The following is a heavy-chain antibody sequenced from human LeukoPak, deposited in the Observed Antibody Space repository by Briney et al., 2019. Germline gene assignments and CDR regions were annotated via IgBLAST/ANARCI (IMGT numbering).Heavy chain of an antibody. J-gene: IGHJ4*02. CDR2: FFPGDSDT. CDR3: LTYYYDSSGSHFDY. D-gene: IGHD3-22*01. CDR1: GYRFTSYW. V-gene: IGHV5-51*01. Sequence: GESLKISYKGSGYRFTSYWIGWVRQMPGKGLEWLGVFFPGDSDTRYSPSFQGQVTISADKSISTAYLQWSSLKASDTAIYYCLTYYYDSSGSHFDYWGQGTLVTVSS.